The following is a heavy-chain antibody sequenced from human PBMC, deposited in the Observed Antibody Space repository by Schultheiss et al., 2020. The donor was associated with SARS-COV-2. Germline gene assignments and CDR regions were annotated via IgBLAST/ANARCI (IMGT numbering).Heavy chain of an antibody. CDR2: IYYSGNT. CDR3: ARERMSYNGMDV. J-gene: IGHJ6*02. V-gene: IGHV4-59*12. Sequence: SETLSLTCTVSGGSISSYYWSWIRQPPGKGLEWIGYIYYSGNTKYNPSLKSRVTISVDTSKNQFSLKLSSVTAADTAVYYCARERMSYNGMDVWGQGTTVTVSS. CDR1: GGSISSYY. D-gene: IGHD3-16*01.